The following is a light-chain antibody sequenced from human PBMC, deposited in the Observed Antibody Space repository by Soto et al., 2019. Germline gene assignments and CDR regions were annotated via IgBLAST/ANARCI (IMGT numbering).Light chain of an antibody. CDR2: EAS. V-gene: IGKV3-20*01. J-gene: IGKJ1*01. CDR1: QSVSSSS. CDR3: QHYGSSPRT. Sequence: EIVLTQSPGTLSLSPGERATLSCRASQSVSSSSLAWYQQNPGQAPRLLIYEASSRATGIPDRFSGSGSGTDFTLTISRLEPEDFAVYYCQHYGSSPRTFGQGTKVDIK.